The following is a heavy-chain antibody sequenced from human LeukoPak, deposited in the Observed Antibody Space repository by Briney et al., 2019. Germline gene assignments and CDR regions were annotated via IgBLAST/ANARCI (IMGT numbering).Heavy chain of an antibody. CDR2: IYHSGST. J-gene: IGHJ4*02. D-gene: IGHD3-10*01. CDR1: GYSISSHYY. Sequence: PSETLSLTCTVSGYSISSHYYWGWIRQPPGKGLEWIGTIYHSGSTYYNPSLKSRVTISVDTSKNQFSLKLSSVTAADTAVYYCARGITVWFGELSSYFDYWGQGTLVTVSS. V-gene: IGHV4-38-2*02. CDR3: ARGITVWFGELSSYFDY.